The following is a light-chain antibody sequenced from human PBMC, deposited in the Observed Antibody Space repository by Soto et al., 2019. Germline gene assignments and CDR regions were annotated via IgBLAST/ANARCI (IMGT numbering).Light chain of an antibody. J-gene: IGLJ2*01. CDR2: EIS. CDR1: SSDVGGYNS. V-gene: IGLV2-8*01. Sequence: QSALTQPPSASGSPGQSVTISCTGTSSDVGGYNSVSWCQQYPGTAPKLMIYEISKRPSGVPDRFSGSKSGNTASLTVSGLQAEDEADYYCSSYASSNRGLVFGGGTKLTVL. CDR3: SSYASSNRGLV.